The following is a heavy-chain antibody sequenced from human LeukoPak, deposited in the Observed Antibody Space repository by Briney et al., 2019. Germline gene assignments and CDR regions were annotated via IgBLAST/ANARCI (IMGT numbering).Heavy chain of an antibody. Sequence: GGSLRLSCAASGFTFNAFGMNWVRQAPGKGLEWVSYIGTTSGAIYYADSVKGRFIISRDNAENSLHLQMNSLRAEDTAVYYCARDGWPGSSYYRPFDYWGQGTLVTVSS. CDR1: GFTFNAFG. J-gene: IGHJ4*02. V-gene: IGHV3-21*05. CDR2: IGTTSGAI. D-gene: IGHD3-10*01. CDR3: ARDGWPGSSYYRPFDY.